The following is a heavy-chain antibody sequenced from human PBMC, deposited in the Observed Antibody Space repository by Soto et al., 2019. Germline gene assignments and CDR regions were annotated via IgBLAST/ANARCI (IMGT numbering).Heavy chain of an antibody. Sequence: VASVKVSCKASGGTFSSYAISWVRQAPGQGLEWMGGIIPIFGTANYAQKFQGRVTITADESTSTAYMELSSLRSEDTAMYYCARDWDPVGLYYGSGSLIGYWGQGTLVTVSS. D-gene: IGHD3-10*01. V-gene: IGHV1-69*13. J-gene: IGHJ4*02. CDR1: GGTFSSYA. CDR3: ARDWDPVGLYYGSGSLIGY. CDR2: IIPIFGTA.